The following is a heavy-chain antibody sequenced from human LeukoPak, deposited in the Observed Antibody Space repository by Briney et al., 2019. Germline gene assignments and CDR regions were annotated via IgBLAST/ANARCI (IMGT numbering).Heavy chain of an antibody. D-gene: IGHD3-3*01. J-gene: IGHJ4*02. V-gene: IGHV3-33*06. CDR3: AKDTEYDFWSGYYTPAFDY. CDR2: IWYDGSNK. CDR1: GFTFSSYG. Sequence: GGSLRLSCAASGFTFSSYGMHWVRQAPGKGLEWVAVIWYDGSNKYYADSVKGRFTISRDNSKNTLYLQMNSLRAEGTAVYYCAKDTEYDFWSGYYTPAFDYWGQGTLVTVSS.